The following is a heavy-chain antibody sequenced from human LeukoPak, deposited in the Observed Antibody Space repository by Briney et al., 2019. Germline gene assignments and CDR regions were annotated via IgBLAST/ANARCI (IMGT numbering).Heavy chain of an antibody. J-gene: IGHJ4*02. CDR3: AILRSGFLEY. V-gene: IGHV1-24*01. D-gene: IGHD3-3*01. CDR2: FYPEGGEK. Sequence: ASVKVSCKVSGYTLTGLSMNWVRQAPGKGLEWIGGFYPEGGEKIYAQKVQGRVTRTDDTTTDTAYMELSSLRSEDTAVYYCAILRSGFLEYWGQGTLVTGSS. CDR1: GYTLTGLS.